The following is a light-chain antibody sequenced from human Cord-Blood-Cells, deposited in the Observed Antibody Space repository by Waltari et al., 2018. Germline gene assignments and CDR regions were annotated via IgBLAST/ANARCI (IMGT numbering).Light chain of an antibody. V-gene: IGKV1-33*01. CDR1: QDISNY. J-gene: IGKJ5*01. CDR2: DAS. Sequence: DIQMTQSPPSLCASVGDRVTITCQASQDISNYLNWYQQKPGKAPKLLIYDASNLETGVPSRFSGSGSGTDFTFTISSLQPEDIATYYCQQYDNLPITFGQGTRLEIK. CDR3: QQYDNLPIT.